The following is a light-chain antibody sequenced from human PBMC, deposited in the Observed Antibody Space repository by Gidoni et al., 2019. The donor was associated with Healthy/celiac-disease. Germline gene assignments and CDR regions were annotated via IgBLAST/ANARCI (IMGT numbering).Light chain of an antibody. CDR2: AAS. V-gene: IGKV1-39*01. CDR3: QQSYNIPLT. J-gene: IGKJ4*01. CDR1: RSISTH. Sequence: DIQMTQSPSALSASAGDRVTITCRASRSISTHLNWSQQKPGKAPKLLIYAASNLHSGVPSRFSGRGSGTDFTLTISSLQPEDFATYYCQQSYNIPLTFGGGTKVEIK.